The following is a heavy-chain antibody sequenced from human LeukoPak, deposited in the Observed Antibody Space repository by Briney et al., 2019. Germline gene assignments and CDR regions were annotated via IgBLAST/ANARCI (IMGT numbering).Heavy chain of an antibody. CDR1: GYTFTGYY. Sequence: ASVKVSCKASGYTFTGYYMHWVRQAPGQGLEWMGWINPNSGGTNYPQKFQGRVTMTRDTSISTAYMELSRLRSDDTAVYYCARADFSSSCSQSFDYWGQGTLVTVSS. V-gene: IGHV1-2*02. CDR2: INPNSGGT. J-gene: IGHJ4*02. CDR3: ARADFSSSCSQSFDY. D-gene: IGHD6-13*01.